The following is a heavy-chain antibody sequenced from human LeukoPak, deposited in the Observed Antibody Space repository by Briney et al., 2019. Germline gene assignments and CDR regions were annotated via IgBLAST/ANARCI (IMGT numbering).Heavy chain of an antibody. CDR3: ARLRSGSHFDY. Sequence: SETLSLTCTVSGVSISSSNFYWGWIRQPPGKGLEWIGSIFYTGSGYYNQSLKSRVTISVDTSKNQFSLKLSSVTAADTAVYYCARLRSGSHFDYWGQGTLVTVSS. D-gene: IGHD1-26*01. J-gene: IGHJ4*02. CDR2: IFYTGSG. V-gene: IGHV4-39*01. CDR1: GVSISSSNFY.